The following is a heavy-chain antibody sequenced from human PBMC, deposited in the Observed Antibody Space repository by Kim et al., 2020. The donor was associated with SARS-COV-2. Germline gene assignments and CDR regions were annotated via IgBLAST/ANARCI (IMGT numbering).Heavy chain of an antibody. J-gene: IGHJ4*02. CDR1: GFTVSSKY. D-gene: IGHD1-26*01. CDR3: TRDGGLYSGGYYDFAY. V-gene: IGHV3-66*01. Sequence: GGSLRLSCVASGFTVSSKYMSWVRQAPGKEPEWVSVMYRGGSTYYADSVKGSFTISRASSQNTLYLQMNSLRAEDTAVYYCTRDGGLYSGGYYDFAYWGQGTLVTVSS. CDR2: MYRGGST.